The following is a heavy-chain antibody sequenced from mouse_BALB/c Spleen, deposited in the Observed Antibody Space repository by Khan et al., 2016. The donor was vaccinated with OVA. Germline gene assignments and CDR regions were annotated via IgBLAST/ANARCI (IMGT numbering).Heavy chain of an antibody. CDR3: ARLAYYYGSEGFAY. V-gene: IGHV5-6*01. CDR2: ISSGGSYT. CDR1: GFTFSTYG. D-gene: IGHD1-1*01. J-gene: IGHJ3*01. Sequence: EVQLQESGGDLVKPEGSLKLSCAASGFTFSTYGMSWVRQTPDKRLEWVATISSGGSYTYYPDSVKGRFTISRDNAKNTLYLQMSSLKSEDTAINYCARLAYYYGSEGFAYWGQGTLVNVSA.